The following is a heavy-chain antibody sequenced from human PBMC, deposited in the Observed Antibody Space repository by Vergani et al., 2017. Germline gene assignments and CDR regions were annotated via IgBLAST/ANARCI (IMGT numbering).Heavy chain of an antibody. Sequence: QVQLVQSGAEVKKPGASVKVSCKASGYPFTSYYMHWVRQAPGQGLEWMGIINPSGGSTSYAQKFQGRVTMTRDTSTSTVSMELSSLRSDDTAVYYCARDEPRGYSSGYGMDVWGQGTTVTVSS. D-gene: IGHD6-19*01. V-gene: IGHV1-46*01. CDR3: ARDEPRGYSSGYGMDV. CDR2: INPSGGST. CDR1: GYPFTSYY. J-gene: IGHJ6*02.